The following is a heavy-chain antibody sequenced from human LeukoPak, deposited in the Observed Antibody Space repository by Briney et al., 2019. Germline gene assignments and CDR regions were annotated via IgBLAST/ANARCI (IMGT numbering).Heavy chain of an antibody. Sequence: KPGGSLRLSCAASGFTFSDYYMSWIRQAPGKGLEWIGFIRSKGYGGTTEYAASVKGRFTISRDDSKSIAHLQMNSLKTEDTAVYYCTRVTTVTTPVGLYVFDIWGQGTMVTVSS. CDR3: TRVTTVTTPVGLYVFDI. J-gene: IGHJ3*02. D-gene: IGHD4-17*01. CDR1: GFTFSDYY. V-gene: IGHV3-49*05. CDR2: IRSKGYGGTT.